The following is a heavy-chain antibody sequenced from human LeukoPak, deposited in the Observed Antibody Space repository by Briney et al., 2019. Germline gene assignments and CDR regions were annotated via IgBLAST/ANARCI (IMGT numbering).Heavy chain of an antibody. J-gene: IGHJ5*02. V-gene: IGHV1-69*13. Sequence: SVKVSCKASGYTFTSYYMHWVRPAPGQGLEWMGGIIPIFGTANYAQKFQGRVTITADESTSTAYMELSSLRSEDTAVYYCARDLSQRIYGGNWFDPWGQGTLVTVSS. CDR1: GYTFTSYY. CDR3: ARDLSQRIYGGNWFDP. D-gene: IGHD4-23*01. CDR2: IIPIFGTA.